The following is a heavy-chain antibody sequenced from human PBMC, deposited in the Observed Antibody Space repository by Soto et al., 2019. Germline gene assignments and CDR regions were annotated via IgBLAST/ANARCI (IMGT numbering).Heavy chain of an antibody. Sequence: GGSLRLSCVTSGFTFSRNTMNWVRQAPGKGLEWVASITSSGSYVYYADSVRGRFSASRDNAKNSLSLQMDSPRPDDTAIYFCVKDEGIEAMDVWGQGTTVTVSS. CDR1: GFTFSRNT. D-gene: IGHD3-3*02. CDR2: ITSSGSYV. CDR3: VKDEGIEAMDV. V-gene: IGHV3-21*01. J-gene: IGHJ6*02.